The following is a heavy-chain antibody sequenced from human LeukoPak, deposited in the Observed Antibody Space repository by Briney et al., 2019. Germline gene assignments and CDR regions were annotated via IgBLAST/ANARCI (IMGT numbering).Heavy chain of an antibody. CDR2: FTAYTGNT. CDR1: GYTFTSSG. Sequence: SVKVSCKPSGYTFTSSGISWVRQAPGQGLECMGWFTAYTGNTNYAQKLQGRVTMTTDTSTSTAYMELRSLRSDDTAVYYCARVLLGYCSGGSCPYGYWGQGTLVTVSS. D-gene: IGHD2-15*01. V-gene: IGHV1-18*01. CDR3: ARVLLGYCSGGSCPYGY. J-gene: IGHJ4*02.